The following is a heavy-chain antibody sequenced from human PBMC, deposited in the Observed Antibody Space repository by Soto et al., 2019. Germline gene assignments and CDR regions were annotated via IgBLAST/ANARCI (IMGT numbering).Heavy chain of an antibody. CDR2: IYSGGST. J-gene: IGHJ6*02. D-gene: IGHD4-17*01. CDR3: ARDYGDYDGYYYYGMDV. V-gene: IGHV3-66*01. CDR1: GFTVSTNY. Sequence: GGSLRLSCAASGFTVSTNYMSWVRQAPGKGLEWVSVIYSGGSTYYADSVKGRFTISRDNSKNTLYLQMNSLRAEDTAVYCCARDYGDYDGYYYYGMDVWGQGTTVTVSS.